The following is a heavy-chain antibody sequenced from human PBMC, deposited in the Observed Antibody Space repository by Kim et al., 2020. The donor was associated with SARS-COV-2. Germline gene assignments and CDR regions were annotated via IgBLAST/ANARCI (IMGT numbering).Heavy chain of an antibody. CDR2: ISSSSSYI. Sequence: GGSLRLSCAASGFTFSSYSMNWVRQAPGKGLEWVSSISSSSSYIYYADSVKGRFTISRDNAKNSLYLQMNSLRAEDTAVYYCAPNIIRGYSPKPYYFDYWGQGTLVTVSS. V-gene: IGHV3-21*01. CDR3: APNIIRGYSPKPYYFDY. D-gene: IGHD5-18*01. J-gene: IGHJ4*02. CDR1: GFTFSSYS.